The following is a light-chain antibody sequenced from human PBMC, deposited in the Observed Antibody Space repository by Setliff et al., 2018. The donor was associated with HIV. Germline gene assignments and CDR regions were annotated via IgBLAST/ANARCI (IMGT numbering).Light chain of an antibody. Sequence: SVLTQPPSASGTPGQRVAISCSGSTSNIGSNTVNWYQQLPGTAPKLLIHTNNQRPSGVPDRFSGSKSGTSASLAISGLQSEDEADYYCAAWDDSLTAWLFGGGTKVTVL. CDR3: AAWDDSLTAWL. CDR2: TNN. V-gene: IGLV1-44*01. CDR1: TSNIGSNT. J-gene: IGLJ3*02.